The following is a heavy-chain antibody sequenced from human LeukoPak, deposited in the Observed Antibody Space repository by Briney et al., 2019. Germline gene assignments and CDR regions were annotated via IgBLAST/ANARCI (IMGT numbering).Heavy chain of an antibody. V-gene: IGHV3-23*01. CDR3: AKVSGYYFDSGGSYYFDY. J-gene: IGHJ4*02. CDR2: LSGSGGNT. D-gene: IGHD3-22*01. CDR1: GFTFSSYA. Sequence: PGGSLRLSCAASGFTFSSYAMGWVRQAPGKGLEWVSGLSGSGGNTYYADSVKGRFTISRDNSKNTLSLQMNSLRAEDTAVYYCAKVSGYYFDSGGSYYFDYWGQGTLVTVSS.